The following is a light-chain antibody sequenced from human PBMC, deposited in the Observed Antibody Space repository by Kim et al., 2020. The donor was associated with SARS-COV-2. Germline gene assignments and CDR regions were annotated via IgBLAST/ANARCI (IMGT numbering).Light chain of an antibody. CDR2: YDS. Sequence: APGKTARITCGGNNIGSKSVHWYQQKPGQAPVLVIYYDSDRPSGIPERFSGSNSGNTATLTISRVEAGDEADYYCQVWDSSSDHWVFGGGTKLTFL. J-gene: IGLJ3*02. CDR3: QVWDSSSDHWV. CDR1: NIGSKS. V-gene: IGLV3-21*04.